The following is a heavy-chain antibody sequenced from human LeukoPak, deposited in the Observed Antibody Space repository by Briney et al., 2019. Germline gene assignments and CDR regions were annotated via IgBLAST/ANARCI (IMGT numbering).Heavy chain of an antibody. Sequence: SETLSLTCAASGGSFSGYYWSWIRQPPGKGLEWIGEINHSGSTNYNPSLKSRVTISVDTSKNQFSLKLSSVTAADTAVYYCARGSIAVALGNWGQGTLVTVSS. J-gene: IGHJ4*02. CDR3: ARGSIAVALGN. V-gene: IGHV4-34*01. CDR2: INHSGST. D-gene: IGHD6-19*01. CDR1: GGSFSGYY.